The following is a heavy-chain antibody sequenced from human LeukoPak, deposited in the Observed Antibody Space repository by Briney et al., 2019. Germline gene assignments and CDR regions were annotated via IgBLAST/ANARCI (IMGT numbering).Heavy chain of an antibody. CDR2: IWNDGSNK. Sequence: PAGSLRLSCAASGFTFSSYAMHWVRQAPGKGLEGVAVIWNDGSNKYYADSVKGRFTISRDNSKNTVYLQMNSLRAEDTAVYYCARGRQLGGPTTVYFDYWGQGTLVTVSS. V-gene: IGHV3-30*04. J-gene: IGHJ4*02. D-gene: IGHD3-16*01. CDR1: GFTFSSYA. CDR3: ARGRQLGGPTTVYFDY.